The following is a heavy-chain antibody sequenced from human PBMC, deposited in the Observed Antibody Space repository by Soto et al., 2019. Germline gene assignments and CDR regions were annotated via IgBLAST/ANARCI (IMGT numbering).Heavy chain of an antibody. CDR2: FYYSGST. Sequence: SETLSLTCTGSGDSIGMSRFYLGWIRQPPGMGLEWIGSFYYSGSTSYNPSLKSRVAISVDMSKNQFSLDLNSVTAADKAVYFCARRKEWLSPPYFDYWGQGTLVTVSS. CDR1: GDSIGMSRFY. J-gene: IGHJ4*02. D-gene: IGHD3-3*01. CDR3: ARRKEWLSPPYFDY. V-gene: IGHV4-39*01.